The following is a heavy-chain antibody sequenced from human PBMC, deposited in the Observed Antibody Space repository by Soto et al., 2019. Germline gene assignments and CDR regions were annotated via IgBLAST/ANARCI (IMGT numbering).Heavy chain of an antibody. CDR1: GFPFGAYG. CDR2: IKQDGSEK. V-gene: IGHV3-7*04. J-gene: IGHJ6*02. CDR3: ARDGSGWYSAYYYGMDV. D-gene: IGHD6-19*01. Sequence: VGSQRLSFRPSGFPFGAYGGTWVRQPPGKGLEWVANIKQDGSEKYYVDSVKGRFTISRDNAKNSLYLQMNSLRAEDTAVYYCARDGSGWYSAYYYGMDVWGQGTTVTVSS.